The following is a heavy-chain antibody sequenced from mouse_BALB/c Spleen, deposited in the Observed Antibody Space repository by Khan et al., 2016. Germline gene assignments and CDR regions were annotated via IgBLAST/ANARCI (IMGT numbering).Heavy chain of an antibody. J-gene: IGHJ2*01. V-gene: IGHV3-2*02. CDR1: GYSITSDYA. Sequence: EVQLQESGPGLVKPSQSLSLTCTVTGYSITSDYAWNCIRHFPGNKLEWMRHISYSRSTSSNPSLNIRISITRDTSKNQFCLQLNSVTTEDTARYYCARLVIYEDYFDYWGQGTTLAVSS. CDR2: ISYSRST. CDR3: ARLVIYEDYFDY. D-gene: IGHD2-3*01.